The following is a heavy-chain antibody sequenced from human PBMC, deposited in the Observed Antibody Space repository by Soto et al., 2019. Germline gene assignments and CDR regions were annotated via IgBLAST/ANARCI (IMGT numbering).Heavy chain of an antibody. CDR1: GFTCISYA. J-gene: IGHJ4*02. CDR3: ANSRWYRFLYMDY. Sequence: AWVSLRLSCAASGFTCISYAMSWVRQAPGKGLEWVSAISGSGGSTYYADSVKGRFTISRDNSKNTLYLQMNSLRAEDTAVYYCANSRWYRFLYMDYWGQGTLVTVSS. D-gene: IGHD6-13*01. CDR2: ISGSGGST. V-gene: IGHV3-23*01.